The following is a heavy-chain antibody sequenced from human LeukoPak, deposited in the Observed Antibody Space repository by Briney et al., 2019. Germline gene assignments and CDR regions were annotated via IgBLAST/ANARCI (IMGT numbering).Heavy chain of an antibody. CDR3: ARHTAAAGTDY. CDR1: GYSFTCYW. D-gene: IGHD6-13*01. Sequence: GESLKISCKGSGYSFTCYWIGWVRQMPGKGLEWMGIIYPGDSDTRYSPSFQGQVTISADKSISTAYLQWSSLKASDPAMYYCARHTAAAGTDYWGQGTLVTVSS. J-gene: IGHJ4*02. CDR2: IYPGDSDT. V-gene: IGHV5-51*01.